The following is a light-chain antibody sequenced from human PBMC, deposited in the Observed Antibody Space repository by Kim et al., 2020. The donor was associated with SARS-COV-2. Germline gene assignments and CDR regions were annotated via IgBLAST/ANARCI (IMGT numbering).Light chain of an antibody. CDR1: QGINNF. J-gene: IGKJ5*01. V-gene: IGKV1-16*01. Sequence: ASIGDRVTISCRASQGINNFLAWIQQRPGKPPKSLIFGASSLQSGVPSRFSGSGSGTDFTLTISSLQAEDFATYYCQQYKSYPITFGQGTRLEIK. CDR2: GAS. CDR3: QQYKSYPIT.